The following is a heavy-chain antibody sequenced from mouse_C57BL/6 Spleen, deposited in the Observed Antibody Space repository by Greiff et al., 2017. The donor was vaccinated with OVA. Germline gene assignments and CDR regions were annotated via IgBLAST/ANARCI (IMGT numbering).Heavy chain of an antibody. D-gene: IGHD4-1*02. CDR2: INYDGSST. J-gene: IGHJ4*01. Sequence: DVMLVESEGGLVQPGSSMKLSCTASGFTFRDYYMAWVRQVPEKGLEWVANINYDGSSTYYLDSLKSRFIISRDNAKNILYLQMSSLKSEDTATYYCARASTGSYAMDYWGQGTSVTVSS. V-gene: IGHV5-16*01. CDR1: GFTFRDYY. CDR3: ARASTGSYAMDY.